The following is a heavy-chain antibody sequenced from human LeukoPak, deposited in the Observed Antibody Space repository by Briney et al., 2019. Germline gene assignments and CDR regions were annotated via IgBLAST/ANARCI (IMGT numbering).Heavy chain of an antibody. V-gene: IGHV4-4*09. CDR2: IYTSGST. Sequence: SETLSLTCTVSGGSISSYHWSWIRQPPGKGLEWIGYIYTSGSTNYNPSLKSRVTISVDTSKNQFSLKLSSVTAADTAVYYCARRGQQLVHGGYYYYYYMDVWGKGTTVTVSS. CDR3: ARRGQQLVHGGYYYYYYMDV. J-gene: IGHJ6*03. CDR1: GGSISSYH. D-gene: IGHD6-13*01.